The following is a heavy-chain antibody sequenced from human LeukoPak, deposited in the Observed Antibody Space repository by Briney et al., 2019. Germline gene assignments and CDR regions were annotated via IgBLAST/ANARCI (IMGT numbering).Heavy chain of an antibody. CDR3: ARGDTYYDILTGNHI. J-gene: IGHJ4*02. CDR2: IKQDGSEK. CDR1: GFTFSSYW. V-gene: IGHV3-7*01. D-gene: IGHD3-9*01. Sequence: PGGSLRLSCAASGFTFSSYWMSWVRQAPGKGLEWVANIKQDGSEKYYVDSVKGRFTISRDNAKNSLYLQMNSLRAEDTAVYYCARGDTYYDILTGNHIWGQGTLVTVSS.